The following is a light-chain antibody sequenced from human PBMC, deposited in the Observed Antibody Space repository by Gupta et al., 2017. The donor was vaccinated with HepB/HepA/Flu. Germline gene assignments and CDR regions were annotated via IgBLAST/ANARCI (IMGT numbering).Light chain of an antibody. V-gene: IGLV2-11*01. CDR1: SSDVGGYDY. J-gene: IGLJ2*01. CDR3: CSYAGSKTVL. Sequence: QSALTQPRSVSGSPGQSVTISCTGTSSDVGGYDYVSWYQQHPGKAPKVSMYDVTKRPSGVPDRFSASKSGNTASLTISGLQTEDEADYYCCSYAGSKTVLFGGGTKLTVL. CDR2: DVT.